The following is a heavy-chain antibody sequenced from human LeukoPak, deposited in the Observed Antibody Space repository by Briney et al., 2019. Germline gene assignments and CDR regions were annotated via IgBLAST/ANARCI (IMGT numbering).Heavy chain of an antibody. V-gene: IGHV3-53*01. CDR3: ARVYGDYERVGAFYI. J-gene: IGHJ3*02. CDR1: GFTVSSNY. D-gene: IGHD4-17*01. CDR2: IYSGGST. Sequence: PGGSLRLSCAASGFTVSSNYMSWVRQAPGKGLEWVSVIYSGGSTYYADSVKGRFTISRDNSKNTLYLQMNSLRAEDTAVYYCARVYGDYERVGAFYIWGQGTVVTVSS.